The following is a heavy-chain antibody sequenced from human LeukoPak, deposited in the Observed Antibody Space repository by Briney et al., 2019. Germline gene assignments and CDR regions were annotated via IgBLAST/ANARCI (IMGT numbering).Heavy chain of an antibody. CDR2: IYYSGST. Sequence: SETLSLTCTVSGGSISSSSYYWGWIRQPPGKGLEWIGSIYYSGSTYYNASLKSRATISVDTSKHQFSLKLSSVTAADTAVYYCARHGVNVVVPAARGVPYDAFDIWGQGTVVTVSS. D-gene: IGHD2-2*01. J-gene: IGHJ3*02. CDR3: ARHGVNVVVPAARGVPYDAFDI. CDR1: GGSISSSSYY. V-gene: IGHV4-39*01.